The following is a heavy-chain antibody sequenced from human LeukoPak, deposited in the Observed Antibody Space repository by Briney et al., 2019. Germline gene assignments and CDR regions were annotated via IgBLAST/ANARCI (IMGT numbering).Heavy chain of an antibody. V-gene: IGHV5-51*01. D-gene: IGHD1-20*01. CDR2: IYPGDSDT. CDR3: ASHSRYNWHRDAFDI. J-gene: IGHJ3*02. Sequence: GESLKISCKGSGDSFTSYWIGWGRQMPGKGLEGMGIIYPGDSDTRYSPSFQGQVTISADKSISTAYLQWSSLKASDTAMYYCASHSRYNWHRDAFDIWGQGTMVTVSS. CDR1: GDSFTSYW.